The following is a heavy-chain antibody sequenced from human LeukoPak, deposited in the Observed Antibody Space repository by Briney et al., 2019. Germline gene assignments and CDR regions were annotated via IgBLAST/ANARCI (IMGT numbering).Heavy chain of an antibody. D-gene: IGHD3-10*01. CDR2: ITSGGTYT. CDR3: AKASRVSSADAVL. CDR1: GFTFSTYN. V-gene: IGHV3-21*04. J-gene: IGHJ4*02. Sequence: PGGSLRLSCAASGFTFSTYNMNWVRQAPGKGLEWVSSITSGGTYTYYADSVKGRFTTSRDNAKNSPSLQLSSLRAEDTAVYYCAKASRVSSADAVLWGQGTVVTVSS.